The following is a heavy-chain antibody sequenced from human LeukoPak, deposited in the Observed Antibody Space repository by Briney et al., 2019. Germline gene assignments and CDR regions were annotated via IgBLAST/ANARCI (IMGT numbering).Heavy chain of an antibody. J-gene: IGHJ4*02. D-gene: IGHD2-2*01. Sequence: SETLSLTCAVYGGSFSGYYWSWIRQPPGKGLEWIGEINHSGSTNYNPSLKSRVTISVDTSKNQFSLKLSSVTAADTAVYYCARAMSEDIVVVPAYYFDYWGQGTLVIVSS. CDR3: ARAMSEDIVVVPAYYFDY. CDR1: GGSFSGYY. V-gene: IGHV4-34*01. CDR2: INHSGST.